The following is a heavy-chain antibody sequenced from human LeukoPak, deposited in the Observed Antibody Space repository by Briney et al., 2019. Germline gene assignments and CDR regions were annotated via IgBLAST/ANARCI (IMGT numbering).Heavy chain of an antibody. CDR2: IRSKAYGGTT. J-gene: IGHJ4*02. V-gene: IGHV3-49*04. D-gene: IGHD3-10*01. Sequence: PGGSLRLSCTASGFTFGDYAMSWVRQAPGKGLEWVGFIRSKAYGGTTEYAASVKGRFTISRDDSKSIADLQMNSLNTADTDVYNCTRAPLLWFGEYYIDDWRQGTLVTVYS. CDR3: TRAPLLWFGEYYIDD. CDR1: GFTFGDYA.